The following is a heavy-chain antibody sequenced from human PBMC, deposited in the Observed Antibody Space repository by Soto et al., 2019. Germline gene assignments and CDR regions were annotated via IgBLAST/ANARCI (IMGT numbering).Heavy chain of an antibody. CDR2: MNPNSGNT. J-gene: IGHJ4*02. V-gene: IGHV1-8*01. CDR3: ARTMGGIAAAGNDY. D-gene: IGHD6-13*01. Sequence: APVKVSCKASGYTFSTYDIDWVRLATGQGLEWMGSMNPNSGNTEYAQKFQGRVTMTRDTSISTAYMELSSLRSEDTAIYYCARTMGGIAAAGNDYWGQGTLVTVSS. CDR1: GYTFSTYD.